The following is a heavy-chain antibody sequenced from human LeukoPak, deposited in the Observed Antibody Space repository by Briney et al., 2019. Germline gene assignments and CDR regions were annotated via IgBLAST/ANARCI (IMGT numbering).Heavy chain of an antibody. CDR2: IYYSGST. J-gene: IGHJ4*02. Sequence: TLSLTCTVSGGSISSGGYYWSWIRQHPGKGLEWIGYIYYSGSTYYNPSLKSRVTISVDTSKNQFSLKLSSVTAADTAVYYCAKQQLGYCSGGSCYPTDWGQGTLVTVSS. CDR3: AKQQLGYCSGGSCYPTD. CDR1: GGSISSGGYY. D-gene: IGHD2-15*01. V-gene: IGHV4-31*03.